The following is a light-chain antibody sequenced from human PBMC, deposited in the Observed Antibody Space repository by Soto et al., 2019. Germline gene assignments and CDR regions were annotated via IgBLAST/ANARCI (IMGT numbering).Light chain of an antibody. Sequence: DIQMTQSPSSLSASVGDRVTVTCRSSQSIGGYLNWYQQKPGKAPKLLMHAASTLQSGVPSRFSGSGSGTDYTLTISSLQPEDFATYCCQQSYSNPFTFGPGTKVHIK. J-gene: IGKJ3*01. V-gene: IGKV1-39*01. CDR3: QQSYSNPFT. CDR2: AAS. CDR1: QSIGGY.